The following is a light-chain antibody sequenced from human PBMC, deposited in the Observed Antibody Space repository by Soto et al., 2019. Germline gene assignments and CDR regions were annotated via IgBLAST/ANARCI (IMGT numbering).Light chain of an antibody. CDR3: QQYNSYSWT. V-gene: IGKV1-5*03. CDR1: QSISSW. CDR2: KAS. J-gene: IGKJ1*01. Sequence: DIQMTQSPSTLSASVGDRVTITCRASQSISSWLAWYQQKPGKAPKLLIYKASSLESGIPSRFSGSGSGTEVTLTSSSLQPDDCATYYCQQYNSYSWTFGQVTKVEIK.